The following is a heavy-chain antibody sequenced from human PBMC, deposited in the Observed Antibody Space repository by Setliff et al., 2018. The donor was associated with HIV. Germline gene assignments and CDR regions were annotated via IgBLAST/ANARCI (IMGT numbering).Heavy chain of an antibody. J-gene: IGHJ4*02. CDR3: ARGLNSRLRDRT. CDR1: GGSLSGYY. D-gene: IGHD4-17*01. V-gene: IGHV4-34*01. Sequence: ASETLSLTCAVYGGSLSGYYCSWIRQPPGGGLEWIGQINHRGSTIYNPSLKSRVTISVDTSKNQFSLRLNSLTAADTAVYYCARGLNSRLRDRTWGQGTLVTVSS. CDR2: INHRGST.